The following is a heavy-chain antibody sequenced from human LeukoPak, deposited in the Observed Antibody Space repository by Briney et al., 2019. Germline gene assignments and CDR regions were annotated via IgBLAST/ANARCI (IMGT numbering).Heavy chain of an antibody. D-gene: IGHD5-24*01. J-gene: IGHJ4*02. V-gene: IGHV3-23*01. CDR3: AKDRDPSRDGYNWGHFDY. CDR2: LSGSGDGT. CDR1: GFTFSSYA. Sequence: GGSLRLSCAASGFTFSSYAMSWVRQAPGKGLEWVSGLSGSGDGTDYADSVKGRFTISRDNSKNTLYLQMNSLRAEDTAVYYCAKDRDPSRDGYNWGHFDYWGQGSLVTVSS.